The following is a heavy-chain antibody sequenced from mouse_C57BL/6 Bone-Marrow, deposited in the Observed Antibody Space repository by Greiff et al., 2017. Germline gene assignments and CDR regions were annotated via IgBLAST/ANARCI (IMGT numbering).Heavy chain of an antibody. Sequence: VQLQQPGAELVMPGASVKLSCKASGYTFTSYWMHWVKQRPGQGLEWIGEIDPSDSYTNYNQKFKGKSTLTVDKSSSTAYMQLSSLTSEDSSVYYGARDYGTAYYAMDYWGQGTSVTVSS. V-gene: IGHV1-69*01. CDR3: ARDYGTAYYAMDY. J-gene: IGHJ4*01. CDR2: IDPSDSYT. D-gene: IGHD2-4*01. CDR1: GYTFTSYW.